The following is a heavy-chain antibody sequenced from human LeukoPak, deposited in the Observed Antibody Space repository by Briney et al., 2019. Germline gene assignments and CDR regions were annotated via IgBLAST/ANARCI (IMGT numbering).Heavy chain of an antibody. CDR3: ASNILLMVYSAGH. D-gene: IGHD2-8*01. J-gene: IGHJ4*02. V-gene: IGHV3-23*01. CDR1: GFIFSSYA. Sequence: GGSLILSCAASGFIFSSYAMSWVRKAPGKGLEWVSTISGNGANKYYADSVKGRFTISRDNSRNTLYLQMNSLRGEDTAVYYCASNILLMVYSAGHWGQGTLVSVSS. CDR2: ISGNGANK.